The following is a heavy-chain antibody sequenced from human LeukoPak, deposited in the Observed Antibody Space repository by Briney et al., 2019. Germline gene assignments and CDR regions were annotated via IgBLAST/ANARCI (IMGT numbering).Heavy chain of an antibody. Sequence: ASVKVTFKASGYTFTSYGISWVRQAPGQGLEWMGWISAYNGNTNYAQKLQGRVTMTTDTSTSTAYMELRSLRSDDTAGYYCARESQAIRGDYWGQGTLVTVSS. D-gene: IGHD5-12*01. V-gene: IGHV1-18*01. CDR2: ISAYNGNT. CDR1: GYTFTSYG. CDR3: ARESQAIRGDY. J-gene: IGHJ4*02.